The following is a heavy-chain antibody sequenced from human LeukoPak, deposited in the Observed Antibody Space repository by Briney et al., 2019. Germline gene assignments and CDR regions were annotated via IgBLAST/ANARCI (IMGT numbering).Heavy chain of an antibody. CDR3: ARSFDYVWGRD. CDR2: MKPDGSEK. J-gene: IGHJ4*02. Sequence: GGSLRLSCAASGFTVSNCWLSWVRQAPGKGLEWVANMKPDGSEKNYVDSVKGRFTISRDNAKNSLYLQMNSLRAEDTAVYYCARSFDYVWGRDWGQGTLVTVSS. V-gene: IGHV3-7*01. D-gene: IGHD3-16*01. CDR1: GFTVSNCW.